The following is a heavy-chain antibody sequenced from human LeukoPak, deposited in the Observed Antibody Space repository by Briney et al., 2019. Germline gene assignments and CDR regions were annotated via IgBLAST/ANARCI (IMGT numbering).Heavy chain of an antibody. V-gene: IGHV1-69*05. CDR2: IIPIFGTA. D-gene: IGHD6-13*01. CDR3: AREAAGFGGYYFDY. J-gene: IGHJ4*02. Sequence: SVKVSCKASGGTFSSYAISWVRQAPGQGLEWMGRIIPIFGTANYAQKFQGRVTITTDESTSTAYMELSSLRSEDTAVYYCAREAAGFGGYYFDYWGQGTLVTVSS. CDR1: GGTFSSYA.